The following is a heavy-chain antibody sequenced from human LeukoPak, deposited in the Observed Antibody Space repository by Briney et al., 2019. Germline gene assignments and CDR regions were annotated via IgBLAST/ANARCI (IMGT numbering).Heavy chain of an antibody. Sequence: PGGSLRLSCEASGFTFTKFWMSWVRQAPGKGLEWVANIQEDGKKENYVDSVRGRFTISRDNAKNSIYLQMNSLRVEDTAVYYWAKDIVGGGDDYWGQGTLVIVSS. CDR1: GFTFTKFW. CDR2: IQEDGKKE. J-gene: IGHJ4*02. V-gene: IGHV3-7*04. D-gene: IGHD2-21*02. CDR3: AKDIVGGGDDY.